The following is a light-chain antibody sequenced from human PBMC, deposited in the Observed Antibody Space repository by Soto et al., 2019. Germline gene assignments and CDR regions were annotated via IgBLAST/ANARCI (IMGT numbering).Light chain of an antibody. CDR2: RNN. CDR1: SSNIGSNY. CDR3: AAWDDSLWV. V-gene: IGLV1-47*01. Sequence: QSVLTQPPSASGTPGQRVTISCSGSSSNIGSNYVYWYQQLPGTAPKLLIYRNNQLPSGVPDRFSGSKYGTSASLAISGLRSEDEADYYCAAWDDSLWVFGGGTQLTVL. J-gene: IGLJ3*02.